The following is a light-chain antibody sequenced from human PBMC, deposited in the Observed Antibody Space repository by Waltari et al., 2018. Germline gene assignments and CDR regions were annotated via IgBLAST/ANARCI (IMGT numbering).Light chain of an antibody. J-gene: IGKJ2*01. V-gene: IGKV2-40*01. CDR3: MQRLEFPYT. Sequence: DIVMTQTPLSLPVTPGEPASISCRSSQSLLNSDDGYTYVDWFLQRPGQSPRHLFHMLACRACGAPDRFSGSGSRSNFSLNISRVEADDVGVYYCMQRLEFPYTFGQGT. CDR1: QSLLNSDDGYTY. CDR2: MLA.